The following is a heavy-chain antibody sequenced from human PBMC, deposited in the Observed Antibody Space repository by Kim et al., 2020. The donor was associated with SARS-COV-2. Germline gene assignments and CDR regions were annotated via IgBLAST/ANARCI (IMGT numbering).Heavy chain of an antibody. D-gene: IGHD5-12*01. V-gene: IGHV4-39*01. J-gene: IGHJ4*02. CDR2: IYYSGST. CDR1: GGSISSSSYY. CDR3: AVPYSGYGIGRGDY. Sequence: SETLSLTCTVSGGSISSSSYYWGWIRQPPGKGLEWIGSIYYSGSTYYNPSLKSRVTISVDTSKNQFSLKLSSVTAADTAVYYCAVPYSGYGIGRGDYWGQGTLVTVSS.